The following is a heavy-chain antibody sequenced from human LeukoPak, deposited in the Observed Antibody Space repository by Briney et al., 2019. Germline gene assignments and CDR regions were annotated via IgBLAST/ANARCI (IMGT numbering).Heavy chain of an antibody. Sequence: PEALSLTCVVSGFSISSGYYWGWIRQPPGKGLEWIGNIHPSGTMFHNSSLNSRVTMSIDTSRNQFSLKLSSVTAADTAVYYCAREAERRVVNWGQGTLVTVSS. CDR1: GFSISSGYY. J-gene: IGHJ4*02. V-gene: IGHV4-38-2*02. CDR2: IHPSGTM. D-gene: IGHD1-1*01. CDR3: AREAERRVVN.